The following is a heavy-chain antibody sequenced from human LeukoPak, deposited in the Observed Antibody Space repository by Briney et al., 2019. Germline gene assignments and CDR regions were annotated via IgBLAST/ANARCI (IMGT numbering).Heavy chain of an antibody. CDR1: GYTFTGYY. CDR3: ARSLYSYGYFY. CDR2: INPSGGST. V-gene: IGHV1-46*01. Sequence: ASVKVSCKASGYTFTGYYMHWVRQAPGQGLEWMGIINPSGGSTSYAQKFQGRVTMTRDMSTSTVYMELSSLRSEDTAVYYCARSLYSYGYFYWGQGTLVTVSS. D-gene: IGHD5-18*01. J-gene: IGHJ4*02.